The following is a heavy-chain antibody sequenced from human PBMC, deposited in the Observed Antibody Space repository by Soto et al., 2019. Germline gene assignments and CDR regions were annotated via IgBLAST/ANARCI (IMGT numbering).Heavy chain of an antibody. D-gene: IGHD1-26*01. CDR3: ARYSGSYWHYLDF. CDR1: GYSFASHW. J-gene: IGHJ4*02. CDR2: IYPGDSDT. Sequence: GESLKISCKGSGYSFASHWVAWVRQMPEKGLEWIGTIYPGDSDTKYSPAFRGQVTISADTSVSTAYLQWRSLEATDSAIYYCARYSGSYWHYLDFWGQGTLVTVSS. V-gene: IGHV5-51*01.